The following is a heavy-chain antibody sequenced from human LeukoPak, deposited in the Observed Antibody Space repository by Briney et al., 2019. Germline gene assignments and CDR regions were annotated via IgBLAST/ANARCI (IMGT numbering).Heavy chain of an antibody. CDR2: IKQDGSEK. J-gene: IGHJ3*02. V-gene: IGHV3-7*03. Sequence: GGSLRLSCAASGFTFSSYWMNWVRQAPGKGLEWVANIKQDGSEKYYVDSVKGRFTISRDNAKNSLYLQMNSLRAEDTAVYYCAKDVHRTYYYDSSGPWAFDIWGQGTMVTVSS. CDR3: AKDVHRTYYYDSSGPWAFDI. D-gene: IGHD3-22*01. CDR1: GFTFSSYW.